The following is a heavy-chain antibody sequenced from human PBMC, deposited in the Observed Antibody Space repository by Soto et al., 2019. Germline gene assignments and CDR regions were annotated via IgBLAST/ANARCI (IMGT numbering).Heavy chain of an antibody. J-gene: IGHJ3*01. D-gene: IGHD3-10*01. Sequence: SETLSLTCIVSGGSISSYYWSWIRQPPGKGLEWIGYIYYSGSTNYNPSLKSRVTISVDTSKNQFSLKLSSVTAADTAVYYCARVWGGAFDFWGQGTSVPVSS. V-gene: IGHV4-59*01. CDR1: GGSISSYY. CDR2: IYYSGST. CDR3: ARVWGGAFDF.